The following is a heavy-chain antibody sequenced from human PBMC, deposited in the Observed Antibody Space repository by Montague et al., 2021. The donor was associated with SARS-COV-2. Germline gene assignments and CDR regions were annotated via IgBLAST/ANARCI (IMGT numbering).Heavy chain of an antibody. Sequence: SETLSLTCTVSGVSVTNYYWSWIRQPPGKGLEWVGDVLYNKGTNFNPSLKSRVAISVDTSKNQFSLRLTSVTAADTAFYYCVRHTHDYGLNGPLDFWGQGTLVTVSS. J-gene: IGHJ4*02. CDR1: GVSVTNYY. CDR2: VLYNKGT. D-gene: IGHD3-9*01. CDR3: VRHTHDYGLNGPLDF. V-gene: IGHV4-59*08.